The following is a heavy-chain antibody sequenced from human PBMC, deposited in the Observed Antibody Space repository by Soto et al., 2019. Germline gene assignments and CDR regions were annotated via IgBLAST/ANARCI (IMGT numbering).Heavy chain of an antibody. Sequence: WWSLRLSCSASVFTCTSYSMNWLRQAPGKGLEWVSSISSTTNYIYYGDSMKGRFTISRDNAKNSLYLEMNSLRAEDTAVYYCARESEDLTSNFDYWGQGTLVTVSS. V-gene: IGHV3-21*06. CDR1: VFTCTSYS. J-gene: IGHJ4*02. CDR3: ARESEDLTSNFDY. CDR2: ISSTTNYI.